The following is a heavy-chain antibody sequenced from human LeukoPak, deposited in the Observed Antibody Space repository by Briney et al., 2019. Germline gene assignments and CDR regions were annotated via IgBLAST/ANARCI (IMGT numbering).Heavy chain of an antibody. J-gene: IGHJ4*02. CDR1: GYTFTGYY. V-gene: IGHV1-2*06. CDR2: INPNSGGT. CDR3: ARGKSIAAHYYFDY. Sequence: ASVKVSCKASGYTFTGYYMHWVRQAPGQGLEWMGRINPNSGGTNYAQKLQGRVTMTRDTSISTAYMELSRLRSDDTAVYYCARGKSIAAHYYFDYWGQGALVTVSS. D-gene: IGHD6-6*01.